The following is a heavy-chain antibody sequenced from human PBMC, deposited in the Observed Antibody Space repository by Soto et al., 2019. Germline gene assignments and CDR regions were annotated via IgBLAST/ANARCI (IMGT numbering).Heavy chain of an antibody. D-gene: IGHD6-6*01. Sequence: ASVKVSCKASGYTFTSYGISWVRQAPGRGLEWMGWISAYNGNTNYAQKLQGRVTMTTDTSTSTAYMELRSLRSDDTAVYYCARGKYSSSSMGYYYYYYMDVWGKGTTVTVSS. CDR3: ARGKYSSSSMGYYYYYYMDV. CDR1: GYTFTSYG. CDR2: ISAYNGNT. J-gene: IGHJ6*03. V-gene: IGHV1-18*01.